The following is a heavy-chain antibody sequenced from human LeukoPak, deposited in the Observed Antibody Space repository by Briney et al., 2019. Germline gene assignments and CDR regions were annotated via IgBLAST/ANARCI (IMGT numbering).Heavy chain of an antibody. Sequence: GRSLRLSCAASGFTFSTYALHWIRQAPGKGLEWVAAITSDGSKKYYADSVKGRFTISRDNSKNTLYMQMNSLRADDTAVYFCARTSLHYFGSGSYSLDVFDIWGQGTMVTVSS. CDR3: ARTSLHYFGSGSYSLDVFDI. D-gene: IGHD3-10*01. CDR2: ITSDGSKK. CDR1: GFTFSTYA. J-gene: IGHJ3*02. V-gene: IGHV3-30*04.